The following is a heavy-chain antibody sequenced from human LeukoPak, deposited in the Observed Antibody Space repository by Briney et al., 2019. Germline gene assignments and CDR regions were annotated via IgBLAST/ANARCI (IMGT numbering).Heavy chain of an antibody. D-gene: IGHD3-3*01. V-gene: IGHV3-23*01. CDR2: ISGSGGST. J-gene: IGHJ4*02. CDR1: GFTFSSYA. Sequence: PGGSLRLSCAASGFTFSSYAMSWVRQAPGKGLEWVSAISGSGGSTHYADSVKGRFTISRDNSKNTLYLQMNSLRAEDTAVYYCDFWSGYSDYWGQGTLVTVSS. CDR3: DFWSGYSDY.